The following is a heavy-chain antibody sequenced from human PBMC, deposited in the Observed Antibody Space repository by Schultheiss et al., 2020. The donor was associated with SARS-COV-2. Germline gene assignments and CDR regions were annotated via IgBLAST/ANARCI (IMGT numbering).Heavy chain of an antibody. Sequence: GGSLRLSCAASGFTFSSYEMNWVRQAPGKGLEWVSYISSSGSTIYYADSVKGRFTISRDNAKNSLYLQMNSLRAEDTAVYYCARDFERITIFGVVTHYGMDVWGQGTTVTVSS. V-gene: IGHV3-48*03. CDR3: ARDFERITIFGVVTHYGMDV. J-gene: IGHJ6*02. CDR1: GFTFSSYE. CDR2: ISSSGSTI. D-gene: IGHD3-3*01.